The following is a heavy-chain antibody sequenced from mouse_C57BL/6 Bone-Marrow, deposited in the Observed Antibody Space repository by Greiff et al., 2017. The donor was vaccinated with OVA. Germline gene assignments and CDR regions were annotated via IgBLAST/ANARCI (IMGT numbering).Heavy chain of an antibody. V-gene: IGHV1-61*01. CDR2: IYPSDSET. J-gene: IGHJ4*01. CDR1: GYTFTSYW. D-gene: IGHD1-1*01. CDR3: ARSDYGSSYDYYAMDY. Sequence: QVQLQQPGAELVRPGSSVKLSCKASGYTFTSYWMDWVKQRPGQGLEWIGNIYPSDSETHYNQKFKDKATLTVDKSSSTAYMQLSSLTSEDSAVYYCARSDYGSSYDYYAMDYWGQGTSVTVSS.